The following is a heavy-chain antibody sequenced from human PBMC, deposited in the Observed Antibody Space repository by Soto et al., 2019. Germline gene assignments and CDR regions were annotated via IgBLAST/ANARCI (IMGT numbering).Heavy chain of an antibody. Sequence: EVQLVESGGGLVQRGGSLRLSCAASGLTFSSYSMNWVRQAPGKGLEWVSYISSSSSTIYYADSVKGRFTISRDNAKNSLYLQRNSLRSEDTAVDYWSVGGDSRYYYYGMDVGGQGTTVTVSS. J-gene: IGHJ6*02. CDR3: SVGGDSRYYYYGMDV. V-gene: IGHV3-48*01. CDR2: ISSSSSTI. D-gene: IGHD2-21*01. CDR1: GLTFSSYS.